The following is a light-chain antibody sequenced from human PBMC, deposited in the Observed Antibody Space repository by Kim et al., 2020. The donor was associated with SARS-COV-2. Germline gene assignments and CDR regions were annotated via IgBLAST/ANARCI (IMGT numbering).Light chain of an antibody. CDR2: DDS. Sequence: QAITLSVTGHSRDVADYKYVSWNQEHPGNAPKLLIYDDSIRPSGVPTRFSGSESGDTAPLTISGLQAADEADYYCGSYTSNRTRAVFGGGTQLTV. J-gene: IGLJ3*02. CDR1: SRDVADYKY. CDR3: GSYTSNRTRAV. V-gene: IGLV2-14*03.